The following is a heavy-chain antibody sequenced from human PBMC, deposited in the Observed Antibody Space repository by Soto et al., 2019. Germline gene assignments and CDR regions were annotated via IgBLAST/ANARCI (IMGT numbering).Heavy chain of an antibody. CDR3: ARDQGNWFDP. J-gene: IGHJ5*02. CDR2: IYYSGST. CDR1: GGSISSGGYY. Sequence: SETLSLTCTVSGGSISSGGYYWSWIRQHPGKGLEWIGYIYYSGSTYYNPSLKSRVTISVDTSKNQFSLKLSSVTAADTAVYYCARDQGNWFDPWGQGTLVTVSS. V-gene: IGHV4-31*03.